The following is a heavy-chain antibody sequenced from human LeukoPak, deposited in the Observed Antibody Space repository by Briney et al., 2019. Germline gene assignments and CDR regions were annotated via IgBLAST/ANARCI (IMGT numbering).Heavy chain of an antibody. J-gene: IGHJ3*02. CDR3: ARNVVTRYCSSTSCYPDAFDI. CDR2: IYYSGST. Sequence: SETLSLTCTVSGGSISSYYWSWIRQPPGKGLEWIGYIYYSGSTNYNPSLKSRVTISVDTSKNHFSLKLSSVTAADTAVYYCARNVVTRYCSSTSCYPDAFDIWGQGTMVTVSS. D-gene: IGHD2-2*01. CDR1: GGSISSYY. V-gene: IGHV4-59*01.